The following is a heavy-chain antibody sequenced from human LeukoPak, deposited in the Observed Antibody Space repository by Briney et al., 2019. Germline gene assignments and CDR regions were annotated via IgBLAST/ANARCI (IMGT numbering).Heavy chain of an antibody. J-gene: IGHJ3*02. CDR2: FDPEDGET. CDR1: GYTLTELS. Sequence: ASVKVSCKVSGYTLTELSMHWVRQAPGKGLEWMGGFDPEDGETIYAQKFQGRVTMTEDTSTDTAYMELSSLRSEDTAVYYCATFNYYDSSGRGAFDIWGQGTMVTVSS. V-gene: IGHV1-24*01. CDR3: ATFNYYDSSGRGAFDI. D-gene: IGHD3-22*01.